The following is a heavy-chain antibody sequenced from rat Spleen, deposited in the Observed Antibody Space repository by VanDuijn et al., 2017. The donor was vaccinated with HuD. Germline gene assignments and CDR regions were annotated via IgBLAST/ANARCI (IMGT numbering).Heavy chain of an antibody. J-gene: IGHJ2*01. V-gene: IGHV5-25*01. Sequence: EVQLVESGGGLVQPGRSMSLSCAASGFIFSNYYMVWVRQAPTKGLEWVASITTGGAITSYRDSVKGRFTISRDNAKSTLYLQTDSLRSEDTATYYCSTRDGGYPHWGQGVMVTVSS. CDR1: GFIFSNYY. D-gene: IGHD1-11*01. CDR3: STRDGGYPH. CDR2: ITTGGAIT.